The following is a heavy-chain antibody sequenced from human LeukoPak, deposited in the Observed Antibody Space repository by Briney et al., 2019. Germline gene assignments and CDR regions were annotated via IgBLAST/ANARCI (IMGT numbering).Heavy chain of an antibody. Sequence: PGGSLRLSCAASGFTFSSYSMNWVRQAPGKGLEWVSSISSSSSYIYYADSVKGRFTISRDNAKNSLYLQMNSLRAEDTAVYYCARDNRITIFGVVITIDYWGQGTLVTVSS. CDR3: ARDNRITIFGVVITIDY. CDR2: ISSSSSYI. CDR1: GFTFSSYS. J-gene: IGHJ4*02. V-gene: IGHV3-21*01. D-gene: IGHD3-3*01.